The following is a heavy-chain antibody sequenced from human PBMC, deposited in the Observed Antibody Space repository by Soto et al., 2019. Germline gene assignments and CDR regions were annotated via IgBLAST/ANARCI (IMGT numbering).Heavy chain of an antibody. CDR3: ARNVPVTALGY. J-gene: IGHJ4*02. CDR2: TYSGGDT. Sequence: EVRLVESGGGVVQPGGSLRLSCAASGVTVGNNYMSWVRQSPGKGLEWVSVTYSGGDTRYADSVKGRFTMSRDSTKNTVYLQMDSMRAEATAVYFCARNVPVTALGYWGQGSLVTVSS. CDR1: GVTVGNNY. D-gene: IGHD4-17*01. V-gene: IGHV3-66*01.